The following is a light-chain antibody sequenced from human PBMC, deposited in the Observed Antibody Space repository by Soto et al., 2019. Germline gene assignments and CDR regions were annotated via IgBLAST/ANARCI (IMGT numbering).Light chain of an antibody. CDR2: TAS. CDR1: QDISKW. CDR3: QEAYSFPVT. Sequence: EIQMTQSPSSVSASVGDRVTITCRASQDISKWIAWYQQKPGRAPKXLIHTASTIQREVPSRFSVSGSGTDGTLTISSLQPEDCETYDGQEAYSFPVTFGLGTRLEIK. J-gene: IGKJ5*01. V-gene: IGKV1D-12*01.